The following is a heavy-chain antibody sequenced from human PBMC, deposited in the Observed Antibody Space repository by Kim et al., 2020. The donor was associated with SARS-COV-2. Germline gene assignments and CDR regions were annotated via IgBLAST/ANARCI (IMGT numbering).Heavy chain of an antibody. D-gene: IGHD3-10*01. J-gene: IGHJ4*02. V-gene: IGHV3-23*01. Sequence: GGSLRLSCAASGFTFSSYAMSWVRQAPGKGLEWVSAISGSGVSTYYADSVKGRFTISRDNSKNTLYLQMNSLSAEDTAVYYCAKEYYGSGTGLVSYWGQGTLVTVSS. CDR1: GFTFSSYA. CDR3: AKEYYGSGTGLVSY. CDR2: ISGSGVST.